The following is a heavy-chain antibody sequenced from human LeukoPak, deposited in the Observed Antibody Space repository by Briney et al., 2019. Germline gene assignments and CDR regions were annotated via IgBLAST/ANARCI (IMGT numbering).Heavy chain of an antibody. CDR1: GGSISSGSYY. D-gene: IGHD1-26*01. CDR3: ASLPGRAPIDY. V-gene: IGHV4-61*02. J-gene: IGHJ4*02. Sequence: PSETLSLTCTVSGGSISSGSYYWSWIRQPAGKGLEWIGRIYTSGSTNYNPSLKSRVTISVDTSKNQFSLKLSSVTAADTAVYYCASLPGRAPIDYWGQGTLVTVSS. CDR2: IYTSGST.